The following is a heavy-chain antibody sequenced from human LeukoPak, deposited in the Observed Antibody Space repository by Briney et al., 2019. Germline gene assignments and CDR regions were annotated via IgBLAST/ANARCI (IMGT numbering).Heavy chain of an antibody. CDR1: GGSISSGGYY. D-gene: IGHD1-20*01. CDR3: ARDTPITGTIDY. CDR2: IYYSGST. V-gene: IGHV4-31*03. Sequence: SQTLSLTCTVSGGSISSGGYYWSWIRPHPGKGLEWIGYIYYSGSTYYNPSLKSRVTISVDTSKNQFSLKLSSVTAADTAVYYCARDTPITGTIDYWGQGTLVTVSS. J-gene: IGHJ4*02.